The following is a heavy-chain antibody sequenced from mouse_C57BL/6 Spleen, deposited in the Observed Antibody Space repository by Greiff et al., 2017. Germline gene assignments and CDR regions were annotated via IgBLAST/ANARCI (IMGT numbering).Heavy chain of an antibody. CDR3: VRDYYFDY. CDR2: ISYDGSN. V-gene: IGHV3-6*01. J-gene: IGHJ2*01. Sequence: VQLQQSGPGLVKPSQSLSLTCSVTGYSITSGYYWNWIRQFPGNKLEWMGYISYDGSNNYNPSLKNRISITRDTSKNQFFLKLNSVTTEDTATYYCVRDYYFDYWGQGTTLTVSS. CDR1: GYSITSGYY.